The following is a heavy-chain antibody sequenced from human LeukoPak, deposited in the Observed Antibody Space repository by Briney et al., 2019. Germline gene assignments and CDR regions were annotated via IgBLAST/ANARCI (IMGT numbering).Heavy chain of an antibody. CDR2: IKEDGSEK. D-gene: IGHD3-3*01. CDR1: GFTFSSYW. Sequence: GGSLRLSCAASGFTFSSYWMSWVRQAPGKGLEWVANIKEDGSEKNYVYSVKGRFTISRDNAKNSLYLQMNSLRAEDTAVYYCARDPDEWYFDYWGQGTLVTVSS. J-gene: IGHJ4*02. CDR3: ARDPDEWYFDY. V-gene: IGHV3-7*01.